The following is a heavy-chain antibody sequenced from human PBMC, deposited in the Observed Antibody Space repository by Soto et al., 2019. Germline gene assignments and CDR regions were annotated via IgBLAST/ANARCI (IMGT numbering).Heavy chain of an antibody. CDR3: ARDRGSSGYYSALDLDWFDP. D-gene: IGHD3-22*01. J-gene: IGHJ5*02. CDR1: GFTFSSYS. Sequence: GGSLRLSCAASGFTFSSYSMNWVRQAPGKGLEWVSSISSSSSYIYYADSVKGRFTISRDNAKNSLYLQMNSLRAEDTAVYYCARDRGSSGYYSALDLDWFDPWGQGTLVTISS. CDR2: ISSSSSYI. V-gene: IGHV3-21*01.